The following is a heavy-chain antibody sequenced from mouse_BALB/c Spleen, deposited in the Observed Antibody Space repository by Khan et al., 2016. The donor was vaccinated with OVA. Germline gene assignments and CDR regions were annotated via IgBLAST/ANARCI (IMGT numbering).Heavy chain of an antibody. CDR3: TRHRGKYDSDPYLDY. J-gene: IGHJ2*01. CDR1: GFSFSSYS. V-gene: IGHV5-6-4*01. Sequence: EVELVESGGGLVRPGGSLKLSCAASGFSFSSYSMSWVRQTPAKRLEWVVTISSGGSYTYYPDSVKGRFTITRDNAKNTLHLQMSSLKYEDTAVYYCTRHRGKYDSDPYLDYWGQGTTLTVSS. CDR2: ISSGGSYT. D-gene: IGHD2-13*01.